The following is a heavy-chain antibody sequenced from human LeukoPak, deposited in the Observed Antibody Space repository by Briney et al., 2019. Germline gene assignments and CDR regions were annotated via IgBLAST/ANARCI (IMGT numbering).Heavy chain of an antibody. CDR3: ARVRSNWYEDY. J-gene: IGHJ4*02. Sequence: GGSLRLSCAASGFTFSSFSLNWVRQVPGKGLEWVSSITTGSYTFYADSVKGRFTISRDNAKNSLYLQMSSLRAEDTAVYYCARVRSNWYEDYWGRGTLVTVSS. CDR2: ITTGSYT. D-gene: IGHD6-13*01. CDR1: GFTFSSFS. V-gene: IGHV3-21*01.